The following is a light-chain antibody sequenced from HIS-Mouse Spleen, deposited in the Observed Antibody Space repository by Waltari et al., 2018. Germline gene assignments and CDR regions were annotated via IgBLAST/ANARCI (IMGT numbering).Light chain of an antibody. V-gene: IGLV3-10*01. CDR3: YSTDSSGNHRV. J-gene: IGLJ2*01. CDR2: EDS. Sequence: SYELTQPPSVSVSPGQTARITCSGDALPKKYAYWYQQKSGQAPVLVIYEDSNRPSGIPARFSGSSSGTMATLTISVAQVEEEADYYCYSTDSSGNHRVFGGGTKLTVL. CDR1: ALPKKY.